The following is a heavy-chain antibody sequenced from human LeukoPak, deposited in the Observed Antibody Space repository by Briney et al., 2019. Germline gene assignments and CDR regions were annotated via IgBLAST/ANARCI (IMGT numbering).Heavy chain of an antibody. V-gene: IGHV3-9*01. Sequence: PGRSLRLSCAASGFTFDDYAIHWVRQAPGKGLEWVSGISWNSGSIGYADSVKGRFTISRDNAKNSLYLQMNSLRAEDTALYYCAKGLFYCSGGSCYEPLDYWGQGTLVTVSS. D-gene: IGHD2-15*01. CDR1: GFTFDDYA. CDR2: ISWNSGSI. J-gene: IGHJ4*02. CDR3: AKGLFYCSGGSCYEPLDY.